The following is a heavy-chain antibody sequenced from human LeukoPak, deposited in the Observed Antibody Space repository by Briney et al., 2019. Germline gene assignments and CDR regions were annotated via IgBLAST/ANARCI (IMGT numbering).Heavy chain of an antibody. Sequence: GESLKISCKGSGFIFTHFWIGWVRQMPGQGLEWMGIIYPGDSDTRYSPSFQGQVTISADKSISTAYLQWSSLKASDTAMYYCARPYDSSNPDAFDIWGQGTMVTVSS. D-gene: IGHD3-22*01. CDR2: IYPGDSDT. CDR1: GFIFTHFW. V-gene: IGHV5-51*01. J-gene: IGHJ3*02. CDR3: ARPYDSSNPDAFDI.